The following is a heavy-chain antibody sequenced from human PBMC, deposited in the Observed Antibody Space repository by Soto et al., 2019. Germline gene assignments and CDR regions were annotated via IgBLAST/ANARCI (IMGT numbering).Heavy chain of an antibody. CDR3: VNWNDEDVD. CDR1: GFTFSSYA. Sequence: EVHLLGSGGGFVQPGGSLRLSCVASGFTFSSYAMTWVRQAPGKGLEWVASISGSAISTEYADSVRGRFTISRDNSKNTVFLQMQSLRADDSATYYCVNWNDEDVDWGQGTLVAVSS. D-gene: IGHD1-1*01. CDR2: ISGSAIST. J-gene: IGHJ4*01. V-gene: IGHV3-23*01.